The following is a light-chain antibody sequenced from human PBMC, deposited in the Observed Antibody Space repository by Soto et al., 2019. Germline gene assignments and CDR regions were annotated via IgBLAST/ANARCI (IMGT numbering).Light chain of an antibody. V-gene: IGKV1-6*02. CDR2: AAT. Sequence: AIQMTQSPSSLSASVGDRVTITCRASQGVGNDLGWYQHKPVKAPELLIYAATNLETGVPSRFSGSGSGTDFTLTISSLQPEDFATYYCLQDYNSPYTFGQGNKLEIK. J-gene: IGKJ2*01. CDR3: LQDYNSPYT. CDR1: QGVGND.